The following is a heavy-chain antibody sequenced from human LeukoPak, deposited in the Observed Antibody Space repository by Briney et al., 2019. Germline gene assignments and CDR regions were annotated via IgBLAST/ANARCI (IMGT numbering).Heavy chain of an antibody. CDR3: ATTPTYGSGSSYHDAFDI. V-gene: IGHV1-24*01. Sequence: ASVKVSCKASGYTFTGYYMHWVRQAPGQGLEWMGGFDPEDGETIYAQKFQGRVTMTEDTSTDTAYMELSSLRSEDTAVYYCATTPTYGSGSSYHDAFDIWGQGTMVTVSS. CDR1: GYTFTGYY. D-gene: IGHD3-10*01. CDR2: FDPEDGET. J-gene: IGHJ3*02.